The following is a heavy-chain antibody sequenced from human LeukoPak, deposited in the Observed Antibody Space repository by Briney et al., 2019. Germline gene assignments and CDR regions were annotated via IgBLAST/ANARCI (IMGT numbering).Heavy chain of an antibody. D-gene: IGHD3-22*01. CDR3: AKGAVYDSGVYLFDY. J-gene: IGHJ4*02. Sequence: ASVKVSCKASGYTFTGYYMHWVRQAPGQGLEWMGWINPNNGGTSFAQKFQGRVTMTRDTSISTVYMESSRLRSDDTAVYYCAKGAVYDSGVYLFDYWGQGTLVTVSS. CDR1: GYTFTGYY. CDR2: INPNNGGT. V-gene: IGHV1-2*02.